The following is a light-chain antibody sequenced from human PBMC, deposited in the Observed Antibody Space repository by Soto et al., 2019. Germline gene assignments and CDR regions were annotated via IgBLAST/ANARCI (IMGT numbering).Light chain of an antibody. CDR3: CSYTRSSTLR. Sequence: QSALTQPASVSGSPGQSITISCTGTSSDVGRYNYVSWYQQHPVRAPRLIVYEVINRPAGVSNRFSGSKSGNTASLTISGLHAADEADYYCCSYTRSSTLRFGGGTKVTVL. V-gene: IGLV2-14*01. CDR2: EVI. CDR1: SSDVGRYNY. J-gene: IGLJ2*01.